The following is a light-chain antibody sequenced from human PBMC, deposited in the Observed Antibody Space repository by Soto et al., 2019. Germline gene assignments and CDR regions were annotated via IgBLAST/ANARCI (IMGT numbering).Light chain of an antibody. CDR2: GAS. V-gene: IGKV3-15*01. CDR1: QTVGSD. Sequence: EIVMTQSPATLSVSPGERATLSCRASQTVGSDLAWYQQKPGLPPRLLLYGASSRATGFPARFSGSGSGTEFTLTISSLQSEDFAVYYGQQYRNWPLTFGGGTKVEIK. CDR3: QQYRNWPLT. J-gene: IGKJ4*01.